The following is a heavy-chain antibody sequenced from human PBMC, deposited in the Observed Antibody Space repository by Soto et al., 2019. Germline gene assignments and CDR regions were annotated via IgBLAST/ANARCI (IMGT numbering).Heavy chain of an antibody. D-gene: IGHD6-6*01. CDR3: ARVGSSIATRPFAY. CDR1: GGSISSGGYY. V-gene: IGHV4-30-4*01. Sequence: SETLSLTCTVSGGSISSGGYYWRWIRQPPGKGLEWIGYIYYSGSTYYNPSLKSRVTISVDTSKNQFSLKLSSVTAADTAVYYCARVGSSIATRPFAYWGQGTLVTVSS. J-gene: IGHJ4*02. CDR2: IYYSGST.